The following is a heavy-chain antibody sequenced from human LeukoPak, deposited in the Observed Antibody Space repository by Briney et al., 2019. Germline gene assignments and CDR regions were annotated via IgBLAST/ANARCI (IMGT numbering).Heavy chain of an antibody. CDR3: ARDRLGYSYGSGSFPGFFDY. D-gene: IGHD3-10*01. CDR1: GYTFTSYC. CDR2: ISAYNGNR. J-gene: IGHJ4*02. V-gene: IGHV1-18*04. Sequence: GASVKVSCKASGYTFTSYCISLVRQAPGQGLEWMGWISAYNGNRNYAQKLHGRVTMTTDTPTSTAYMDLRSLRSDDTALYYCARDRLGYSYGSGSFPGFFDYWGQGTLVTVSS.